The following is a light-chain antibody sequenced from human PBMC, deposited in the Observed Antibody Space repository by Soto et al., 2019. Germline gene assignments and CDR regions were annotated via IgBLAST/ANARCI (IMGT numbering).Light chain of an antibody. V-gene: IGLV1-40*01. J-gene: IGLJ1*01. Sequence: QSALTQPPSMSGAPGQRVTISCTGTSANIGAGYDVHWYQQLPGMAPKLLIYGNNKRPSGVPDRFSGSKSGTSASLAITSLQAEDEADYYCQSYDSTLSGLYVLGTGTKLTVL. CDR2: GNN. CDR1: SANIGAGYD. CDR3: QSYDSTLSGLYV.